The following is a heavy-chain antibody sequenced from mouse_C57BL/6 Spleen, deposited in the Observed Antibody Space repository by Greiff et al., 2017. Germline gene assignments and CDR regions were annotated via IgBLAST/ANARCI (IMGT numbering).Heavy chain of an antibody. CDR2: LWSDGST. V-gene: IGHV2-6-1*01. CDR3: AIQNYSNYDAMDY. J-gene: IGHJ4*01. D-gene: IGHD2-5*01. Sequence: VQRVESGPGLVAPSQSLSITCTVSGFSLTSYGVHWVRQPPGKGLEWLVVLWSDGSTTYNSALKSRLSISKDNSKSQVFLKMNSLQTDDTTMYYCAIQNYSNYDAMDYWGQGTSFTVSS. CDR1: GFSLTSYG.